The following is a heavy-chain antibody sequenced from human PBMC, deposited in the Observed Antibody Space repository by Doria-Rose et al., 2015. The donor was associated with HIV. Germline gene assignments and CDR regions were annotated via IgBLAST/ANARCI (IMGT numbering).Heavy chain of an antibody. J-gene: IGHJ4*02. CDR3: ARIKSSRWYHKYYFDF. Sequence: QVQLVQSGPVLVKPTETLTLTCTVSGVSLSSPGVGVSWIRQPPGKALEWLANIFSDDERSYKTSLKSRLTSSRGTSKSQVVLTMTDMDPVDTATYYCARIKSSRWYHKYYFDFWGQGTLVIVSA. D-gene: IGHD6-13*01. CDR2: IFSDDER. V-gene: IGHV2-26*01. CDR1: GVSLSSPGVG.